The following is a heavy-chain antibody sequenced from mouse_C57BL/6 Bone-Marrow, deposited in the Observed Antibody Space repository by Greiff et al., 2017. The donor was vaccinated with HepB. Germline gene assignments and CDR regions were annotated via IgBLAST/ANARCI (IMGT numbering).Heavy chain of an antibody. Sequence: EVMLVESGGDLVKPGGSLKLSCAASGFTFSSYGMSWVRQTPDKRLEWVATISSGGSYTYYPDSVKGRFTISRDNAKNTLYLQMSSLKSEDTAMYYCARPSYEYDGVLHWYFDVGGTGTTVTVSS. CDR2: ISSGGSYT. CDR1: GFTFSSYG. D-gene: IGHD2-4*01. CDR3: ARPSYEYDGVLHWYFDV. V-gene: IGHV5-6*01. J-gene: IGHJ1*03.